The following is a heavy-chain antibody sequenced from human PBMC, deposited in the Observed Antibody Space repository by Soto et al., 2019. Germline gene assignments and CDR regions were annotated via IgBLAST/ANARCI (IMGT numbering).Heavy chain of an antibody. V-gene: IGHV1-46*01. Sequence: QVQLVQSGAEVKKPGASVKVSCKASGYTFTSYYMHWVRQAPGQGLEWMGIINPSGGGTSYTEKFQGRVTMTRDTSTSTVYMELSGLRSEDTAVYYCARDSTLAYWGQGTLVTVSS. CDR1: GYTFTSYY. J-gene: IGHJ4*02. CDR2: INPSGGGT. CDR3: ARDSTLAY.